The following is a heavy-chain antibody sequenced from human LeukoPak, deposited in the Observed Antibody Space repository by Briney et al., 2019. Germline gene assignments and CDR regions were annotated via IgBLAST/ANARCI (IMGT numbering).Heavy chain of an antibody. D-gene: IGHD3-10*01. J-gene: IGHJ4*02. V-gene: IGHV3-23*01. Sequence: GGSLRLSCAASGFTFSTYAMSWVRQAPGKGLEWVSAISGSGGSTFNADSVKGRFTISRDNSKNTLYLQMNSLRAEDTAVYYCAPDLITMVRGVIQYWGQGTLVTVSS. CDR2: ISGSGGST. CDR1: GFTFSTYA. CDR3: APDLITMVRGVIQY.